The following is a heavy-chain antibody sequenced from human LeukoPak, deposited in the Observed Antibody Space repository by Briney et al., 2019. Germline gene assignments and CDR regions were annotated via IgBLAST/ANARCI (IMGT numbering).Heavy chain of an antibody. CDR1: GGSFSGYY. Sequence: SETLSLTCAVYGGSFSGYYWSWIRQPPGKGLEWIGEINHSGSTNYNPSLKSRVTISVDTSKSQYSLKLSSVTAADTAVYYCARGLRGLGYWGQGTLVTVSS. CDR2: INHSGST. V-gene: IGHV4-34*01. D-gene: IGHD7-27*01. J-gene: IGHJ4*02. CDR3: ARGLRGLGY.